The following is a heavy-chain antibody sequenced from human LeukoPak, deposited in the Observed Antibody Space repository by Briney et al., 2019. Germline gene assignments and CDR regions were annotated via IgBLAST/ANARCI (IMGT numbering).Heavy chain of an antibody. D-gene: IGHD6-6*01. Sequence: PGGSLRLSCAASGFTFSSYAMSWVRQAPGKGLEWVSAISGSGGSTYYADSVKGRFTISRDNYKKTLYLQMNSLRAEDTAVYYCARHRSSWLIDYWGQGTLVTVSS. CDR3: ARHRSSWLIDY. CDR1: GFTFSSYA. CDR2: ISGSGGST. V-gene: IGHV3-23*01. J-gene: IGHJ4*02.